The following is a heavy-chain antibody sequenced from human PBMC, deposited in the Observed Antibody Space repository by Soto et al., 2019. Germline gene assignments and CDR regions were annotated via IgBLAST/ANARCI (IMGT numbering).Heavy chain of an antibody. CDR3: ARQGCGGSCYANACYI. D-gene: IGHD2-15*01. CDR1: GGSISSSSYY. CDR2: IYYSGST. Sequence: SETLSLTCTVSGGSISSSSYYCGWIRPPPGKGLEWIGSIYYSGSTYCNPALRSRVTISVDTSKNQFSLKLSSVTAADTAVYYCARQGCGGSCYANACYIWGQGSMVTV. V-gene: IGHV4-39*01. J-gene: IGHJ3*02.